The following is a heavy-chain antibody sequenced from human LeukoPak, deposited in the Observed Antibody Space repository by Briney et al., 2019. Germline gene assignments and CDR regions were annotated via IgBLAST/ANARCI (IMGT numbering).Heavy chain of an antibody. J-gene: IGHJ4*02. D-gene: IGHD2-15*01. V-gene: IGHV3-11*01. CDR2: ISSSGSTI. CDR1: GFTFSDYY. Sequence: GGSLRLSCAASGFTFSDYYISWIRQAPGKGLEWVSYISSSGSTIYYADSVKGRFTISRDNAKNSLYLQMNSLRAEDTAVYYCARGRSYCSGGSWYSPLLYWGQGTLVTVSS. CDR3: ARGRSYCSGGSWYSPLLY.